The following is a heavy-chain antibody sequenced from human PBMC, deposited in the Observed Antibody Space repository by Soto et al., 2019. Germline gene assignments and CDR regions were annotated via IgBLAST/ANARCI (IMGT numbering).Heavy chain of an antibody. D-gene: IGHD5-18*01. CDR1: GCSFTTYW. CDR2: IYPGDSDT. J-gene: IGHJ4*02. CDR3: ARRVYGYSYAD. V-gene: IGHV5-51*01. Sequence: PGESLKISCKASGCSFTTYWVGWVRQMPGKGLEWMGIIYPGDSDTRYSPSFQGQVTISADKSISTAYLQWSSLKASDTAIYYCARRVYGYSYADWGQGTLVTVSS.